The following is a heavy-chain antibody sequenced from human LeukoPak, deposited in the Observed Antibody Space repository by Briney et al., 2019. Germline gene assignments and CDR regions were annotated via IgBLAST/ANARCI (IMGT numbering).Heavy chain of an antibody. Sequence: GRSLRLSCEASGSTFSSYAMHWVRQAPGKGLEWVAVISYDGSNKYYADSVKGRFTISRDNSKNTLYLQMNSLRAEDTAVYYCARDNGRNDSSGYCPAFDYWGQGTLVTVSS. CDR3: ARDNGRNDSSGYCPAFDY. D-gene: IGHD3-22*01. J-gene: IGHJ4*02. CDR2: ISYDGSNK. CDR1: GSTFSSYA. V-gene: IGHV3-30*04.